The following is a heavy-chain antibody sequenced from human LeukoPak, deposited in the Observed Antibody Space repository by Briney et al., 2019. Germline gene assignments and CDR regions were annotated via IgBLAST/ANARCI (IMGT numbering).Heavy chain of an antibody. CDR3: ARGQGGYSYGYVGYYYGMDV. CDR2: IIPIFGTA. CDR1: GGTFSSYA. Sequence: GSSVKVSCKASGGTFSSYAISWVRQAPAQGLEWMGGIIPIFGTANYAQKLQGRVTITADESTSTAYMELSSLRSEDTAVYYCARGQGGYSYGYVGYYYGMDVWGKGTTVTVSS. V-gene: IGHV1-69*01. D-gene: IGHD5-18*01. J-gene: IGHJ6*04.